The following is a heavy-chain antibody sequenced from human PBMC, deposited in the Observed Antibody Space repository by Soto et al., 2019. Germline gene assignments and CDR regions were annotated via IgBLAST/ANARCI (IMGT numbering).Heavy chain of an antibody. CDR1: GFTFSDYV. V-gene: IGHV3-30*09. CDR3: ARREEGAPSDLVDY. J-gene: IGHJ4*02. CDR2: ISHVGSNK. Sequence: QVQLVESGGGVVQPGRSLRLSCVASGFTFSDYVMHWVRQVPGKGLEWVAAISHVGSNKFHADSLKGRFAISRDNSKNMLYLEMNSLRSEDTALYYCARREEGAPSDLVDYWGQGTLVTVAS.